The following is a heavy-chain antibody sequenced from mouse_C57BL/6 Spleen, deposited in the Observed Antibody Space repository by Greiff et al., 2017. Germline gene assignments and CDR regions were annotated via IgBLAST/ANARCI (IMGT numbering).Heavy chain of an antibody. D-gene: IGHD1-1*01. Sequence: QVQLQQSGPELVKPGASVKISCKASGYAFSSSWMNWVKQRPGKGLEWIGRIYPGDGGTNYNGKFKGKATLTADKSSSTAYMQLRSLPSEDSAVYFCARDYGSSYFYYFDYWGQGTTLTVSS. CDR2: IYPGDGGT. V-gene: IGHV1-82*01. CDR3: ARDYGSSYFYYFDY. J-gene: IGHJ2*01. CDR1: GYAFSSSW.